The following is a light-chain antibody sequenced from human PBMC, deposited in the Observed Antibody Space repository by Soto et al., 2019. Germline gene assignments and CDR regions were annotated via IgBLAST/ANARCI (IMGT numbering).Light chain of an antibody. V-gene: IGKV1-39*01. CDR1: QSISSY. J-gene: IGKJ3*01. CDR3: QQKDT. CDR2: AAS. Sequence: DIQMTQSPSSLSASVGDRVTITCRASQSISSYLNWYQQKPGKAPKLLIYAASSLQSGVPSRFSGSGSGTDFTHTISSLQPEDFATYYCQQKDTFGPVTKVDIK.